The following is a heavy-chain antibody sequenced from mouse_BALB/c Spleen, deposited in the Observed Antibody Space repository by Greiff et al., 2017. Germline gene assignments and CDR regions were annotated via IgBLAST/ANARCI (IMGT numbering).Heavy chain of an antibody. CDR1: GFTFSSYA. J-gene: IGHJ2*01. CDR3: ARHSITTAPDY. V-gene: IGHV5-9-3*01. Sequence: EVHLVESGGGLVKPGGSLKLSCAASGFTFSSYAMSWVRQTPEKRLEWVATISSGGSYTYYPDSVKGRFTISRDNAKNTLYLQMSSLRSEDTAMYYCARHSITTAPDYWGQGTTPTVSS. D-gene: IGHD1-2*01. CDR2: ISSGGSYT.